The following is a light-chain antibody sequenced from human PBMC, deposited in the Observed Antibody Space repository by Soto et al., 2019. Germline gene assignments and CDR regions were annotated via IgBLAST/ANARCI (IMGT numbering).Light chain of an antibody. J-gene: IGLJ3*02. Sequence: QSALTQPASVSGSPGQSITISCTGTSSDVGGFNYVSWYQQYPGKAPKLMIYSVSNRPSGVSNRFSGSKSGNTASLTISGLQAEDEADYYCCSYTSSTTRVFGGGTKLTVL. CDR1: SSDVGGFNY. V-gene: IGLV2-14*01. CDR3: CSYTSSTTRV. CDR2: SVS.